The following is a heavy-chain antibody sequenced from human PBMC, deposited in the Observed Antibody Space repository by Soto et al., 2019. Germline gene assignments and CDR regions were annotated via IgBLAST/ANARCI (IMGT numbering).Heavy chain of an antibody. CDR3: AKAQYCSGGSCYEWGDAFDI. Sequence: EVQLLESGGGLVQPGGSLRLSCAASGFTFSNYAMNWVRQAPGKGLAWVSAISDSSGRTYYADSVKGRFTVSRDNSKNTLYLQMNSLRAEDTAVYYCAKAQYCSGGSCYEWGDAFDIWGQGTMVTVSS. D-gene: IGHD2-15*01. CDR1: GFTFSNYA. V-gene: IGHV3-23*01. J-gene: IGHJ3*02. CDR2: ISDSSGRT.